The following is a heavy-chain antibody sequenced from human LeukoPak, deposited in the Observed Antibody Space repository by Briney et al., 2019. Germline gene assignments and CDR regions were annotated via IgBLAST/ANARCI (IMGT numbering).Heavy chain of an antibody. V-gene: IGHV4-59*01. CDR3: ARQYQTTGWFDP. CDR2: IYYSGST. CDR1: GGSISSYY. Sequence: SETLSLTCTVSGGSISSYYWSWIRQPPGKGLEWLGYIYYSGSTNYNPSLKSRVTISVDTSKDQFSLKLSSVTAADTAVYYCARQYQTTGWFDPWGQGTLVTVSS. D-gene: IGHD2-2*01. J-gene: IGHJ5*02.